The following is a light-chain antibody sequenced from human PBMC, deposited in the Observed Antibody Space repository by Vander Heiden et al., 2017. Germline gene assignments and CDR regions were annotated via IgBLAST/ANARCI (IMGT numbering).Light chain of an antibody. CDR3: SSYTSSSTGV. V-gene: IGLV2-14*01. CDR2: EVS. CDR1: SSDVGGYNY. Sequence: SALTQPASVSGSPGQSITISCTGTSSDVGGYNYVSWYQQHPGKAPKLMIYEVSKRPAGVSNRFSGSKSGNTASLTISGLQAEDEADYYCSSYTSSSTGVFGTGTKVTVL. J-gene: IGLJ1*01.